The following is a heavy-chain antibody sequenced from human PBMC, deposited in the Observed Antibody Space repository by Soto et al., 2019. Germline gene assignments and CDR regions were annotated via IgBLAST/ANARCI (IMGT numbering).Heavy chain of an antibody. V-gene: IGHV1-2*02. CDR1: GYTFTGYY. Sequence: RASVKVSCKASGYTFTGYYMHWVRQAPGQGLEWMGWINPNSGGTNYAQKFQGRVTMTRDTSISTAYMELSRLRSDDTAVYYCARGPSLPMIVVVTSWGYYYGMDVWGQGTTVTVSS. CDR2: INPNSGGT. D-gene: IGHD3-22*01. CDR3: ARGPSLPMIVVVTSWGYYYGMDV. J-gene: IGHJ6*02.